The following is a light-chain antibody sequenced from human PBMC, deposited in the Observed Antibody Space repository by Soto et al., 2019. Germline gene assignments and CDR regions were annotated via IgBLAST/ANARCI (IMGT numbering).Light chain of an antibody. CDR1: QGITND. V-gene: IGKV1-17*01. Sequence: IQMTQSPSSLSASVGDRLSITCRASQGITNDLGWYQQKPGKAPKRLIYAASTLQSGVPARFSGSGSGTEFTLTISSLQPEDFATYYCLQLNTYPWTFGQGTKVEIK. CDR3: LQLNTYPWT. J-gene: IGKJ1*01. CDR2: AAS.